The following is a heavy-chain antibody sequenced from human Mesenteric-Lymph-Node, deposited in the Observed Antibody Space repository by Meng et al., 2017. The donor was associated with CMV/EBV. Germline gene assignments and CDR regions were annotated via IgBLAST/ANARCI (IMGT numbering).Heavy chain of an antibody. J-gene: IGHJ4*02. CDR2: IFPGDSDI. V-gene: IGHV5-51*01. CDR3: ARLFAPYSDASGYSHFHY. D-gene: IGHD3-22*01. CDR1: YSFTTYW. Sequence: YSFTTYWIGWVRQMPGKGLELMGIIFPGDSDIRYSPSFQGQVTISADLSISTAYLQWSSLKASDTAMYYCARLFAPYSDASGYSHFHYWGQGSVVTVSS.